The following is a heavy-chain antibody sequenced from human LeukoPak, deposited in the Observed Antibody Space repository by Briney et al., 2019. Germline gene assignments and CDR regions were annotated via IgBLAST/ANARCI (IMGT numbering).Heavy chain of an antibody. CDR3: ARIGVDAFDI. CDR2: IGTDGDT. J-gene: IGHJ3*02. V-gene: IGHV3-13*01. CDR1: GFTFSSYD. Sequence: GGSLRLSCAASGFTFSSYDMHWVRQATGKGLEWVSAIGTDGDTFYPGSVKGRFTISRDNAENSLYLQMNSLRAEDTAVYYCARIGVDAFDIWGQGTMVTVSS.